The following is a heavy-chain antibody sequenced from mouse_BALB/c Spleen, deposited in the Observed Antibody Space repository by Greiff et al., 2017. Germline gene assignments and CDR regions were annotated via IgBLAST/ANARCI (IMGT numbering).Heavy chain of an antibody. CDR2: ISYSGST. V-gene: IGHV3-2*02. CDR1: GYSITSDYA. D-gene: IGHD1-1*01. Sequence: VQLKESGPGLVKPSQSLSLTCTVTGYSITSDYAWNWIRQFPGNKLEWMGYISYSGSTSYNPSLKSRISITRDTSKNQFFLQLNSVTTEDTATYYCARNPIYYYGSSYYFDYWGQGTTLTVSS. CDR3: ARNPIYYYGSSYYFDY. J-gene: IGHJ2*01.